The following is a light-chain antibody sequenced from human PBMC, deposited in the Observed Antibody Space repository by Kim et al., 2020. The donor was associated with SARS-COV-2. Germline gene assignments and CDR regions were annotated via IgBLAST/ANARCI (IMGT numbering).Light chain of an antibody. CDR3: QTWGTGSWV. J-gene: IGLJ3*02. V-gene: IGLV4-69*01. Sequence: QLVLTQSPSASASLGASVKLTCTLSSGHSSNAIAWHQQQPEKGPRYLMNLNSDGSHTKGDGIPDRFSGSSSGAERYLTISSLQSEDEADYYCQTWGTGSWVFGGGTQLTVL. CDR1: SGHSSNA. CDR2: LNSDGSH.